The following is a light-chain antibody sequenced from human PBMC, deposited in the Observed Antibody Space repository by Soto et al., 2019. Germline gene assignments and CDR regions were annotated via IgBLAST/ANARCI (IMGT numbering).Light chain of an antibody. Sequence: QSVLTQPASVSGSPGQSITISCTGTSSDVGSYNLVSWYQQHPGKAPKLMIYEVSKRPSGVSNRFSGSKSGNTASLTISGLQAEDEADYYCCSYAGSSTSVVFGGGTQPTVL. CDR3: CSYAGSSTSVV. V-gene: IGLV2-23*02. J-gene: IGLJ2*01. CDR1: SSDVGSYNL. CDR2: EVS.